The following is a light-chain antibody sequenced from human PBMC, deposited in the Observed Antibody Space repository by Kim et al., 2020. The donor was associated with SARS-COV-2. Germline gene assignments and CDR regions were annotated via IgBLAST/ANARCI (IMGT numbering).Light chain of an antibody. Sequence: DIQITQSPSSLSASVGDRVSITCRSSQSISIYVNWYQQKPGKAPDLLIYSASSLQSGVPSRFSGSGSGTDFTLTISSLQPEDFATYYCQESYSTPYIFGQGTKLEI. CDR3: QESYSTPYI. CDR2: SAS. J-gene: IGKJ2*01. V-gene: IGKV1-39*01. CDR1: QSISIY.